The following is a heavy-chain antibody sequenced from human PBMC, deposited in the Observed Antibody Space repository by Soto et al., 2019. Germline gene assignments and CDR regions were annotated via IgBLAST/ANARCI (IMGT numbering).Heavy chain of an antibody. J-gene: IGHJ4*02. CDR2: ISGSGGST. Sequence: GGSLRLSCAASGFTFSIFAMGWVRQSPGKGLEWVSTISGSGGSTYYADAVKGRFTISRDNSMGTLYLQMKSLRVEDTAIYYCAKEVSLGSTVDLGYWGQGALVTVSS. V-gene: IGHV3-23*01. CDR1: GFTFSIFA. CDR3: AKEVSLGSTVDLGY. D-gene: IGHD7-27*01.